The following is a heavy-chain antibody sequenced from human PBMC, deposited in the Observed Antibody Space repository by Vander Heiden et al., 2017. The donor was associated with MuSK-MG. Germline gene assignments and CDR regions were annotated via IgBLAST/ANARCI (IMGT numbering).Heavy chain of an antibody. CDR1: RFSFSSYA. D-gene: IGHD5-12*01. CDR2: ISDSGGNT. J-gene: IGHJ6*02. V-gene: IGHV3-23*01. Sequence: EAQLLASGGCLVQPAGSPRRSCVVSRFSFSSYAMAWVRQVPGKGLEWVSVISDSGGNTYYTDSVKGRFTISRDNYKNTLFLQMKSLRGEETEVYYCAKTSRYEGAAYYFCAMDVWARGTTVAVS. CDR3: AKTSRYEGAAYYFCAMDV.